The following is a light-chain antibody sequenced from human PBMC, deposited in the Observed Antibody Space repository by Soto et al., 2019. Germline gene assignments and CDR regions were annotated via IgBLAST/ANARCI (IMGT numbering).Light chain of an antibody. CDR2: EVT. CDR1: SSDVGTYDD. J-gene: IGLJ1*01. Sequence: QSALTQPASVSASPGQSITISCTGTSSDVGTYDDVSWYRQHPGKGPKLLIYEVTNRPSGVSNRFSGSKSGNTASLTISGLQAEDEADYYCSSYTISSTYVFGSGIKVTVL. CDR3: SSYTISSTYV. V-gene: IGLV2-14*01.